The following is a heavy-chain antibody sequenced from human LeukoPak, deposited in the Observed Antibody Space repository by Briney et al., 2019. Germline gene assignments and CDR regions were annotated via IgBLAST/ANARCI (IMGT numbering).Heavy chain of an antibody. V-gene: IGHV4-38-2*02. D-gene: IGHD5-18*01. CDR1: GYSISSGYY. CDR3: ASPTVDTAMGNDY. Sequence: SETLSLTCTVSGYSISSGYYWGWIRQPPGKGLEWIGSIYHSGSTYYNPSLKSRVTISVDTSKNQFSLKLSSVTAADTAVYYCASPTVDTAMGNDYWGQGTLVTVSS. J-gene: IGHJ4*02. CDR2: IYHSGST.